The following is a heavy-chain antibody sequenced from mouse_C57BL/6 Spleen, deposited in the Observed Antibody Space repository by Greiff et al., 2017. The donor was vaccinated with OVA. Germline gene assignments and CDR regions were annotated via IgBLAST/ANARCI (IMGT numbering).Heavy chain of an antibody. Sequence: DVMLVESGGGLVKPGGSLKLSCAASGFTFSDYGMHWVRQAPEKGLEWVAYISSGSSTIYYADTVKGRFTISRDNAKNTLFLQMTSLRSEDTAMYYCARPKSKRGGYYAMDYWGQGTSVTVSS. D-gene: IGHD2-5*01. V-gene: IGHV5-17*01. CDR3: ARPKSKRGGYYAMDY. J-gene: IGHJ4*01. CDR2: ISSGSSTI. CDR1: GFTFSDYG.